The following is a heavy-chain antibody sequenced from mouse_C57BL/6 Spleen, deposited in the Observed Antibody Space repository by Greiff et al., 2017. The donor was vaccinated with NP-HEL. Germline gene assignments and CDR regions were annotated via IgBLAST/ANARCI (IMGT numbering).Heavy chain of an antibody. J-gene: IGHJ4*01. CDR2: IHPNSGST. Sequence: QVQLKQPGAELVKPGASVKLSCKASGYTFTSYWMHWVKQRPGQGLEWIGMIHPNSGSTNYNEKFKSKATLTVDKSSSTAYMQLSSLTSEDSAVYYCARLGSSSDYYAMDYWGQGTSVTVSS. CDR1: GYTFTSYW. V-gene: IGHV1-64*01. CDR3: ARLGSSSDYYAMDY. D-gene: IGHD1-1*01.